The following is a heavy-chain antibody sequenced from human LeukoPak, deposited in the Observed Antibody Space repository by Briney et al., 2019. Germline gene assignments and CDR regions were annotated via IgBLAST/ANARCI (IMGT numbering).Heavy chain of an antibody. CDR3: ARGGYDFWSGYDY. J-gene: IGHJ4*02. D-gene: IGHD3-3*01. V-gene: IGHV1-2*02. Sequence: VASVKVSCKASGYTFTGYYMHWVRQAPGQGLEWMGWINPNSGGTNYAQKFQGRVTMTRDTSISTAYMELSRLRSDDTAVYYCARGGYDFWSGYDYWGQGTLVTVSS. CDR1: GYTFTGYY. CDR2: INPNSGGT.